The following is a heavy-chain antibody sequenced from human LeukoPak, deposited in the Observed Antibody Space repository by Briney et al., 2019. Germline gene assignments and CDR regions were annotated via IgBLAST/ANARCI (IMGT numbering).Heavy chain of an antibody. CDR2: ISGSRGST. CDR1: GFTFSSYA. J-gene: IGHJ4*02. Sequence: PGGSLRLSCAASGFTFSSYAMSWVRQAPGKGLEWVSPISGSRGSTSDADSVKGRFTISSDNSKNTVYLQMNIRRDEDAAVYYYANGVPDGFFFWGQGTLVTVTS. V-gene: IGHV3-23*01. CDR3: ANGVPDGFFF. D-gene: IGHD3/OR15-3a*01.